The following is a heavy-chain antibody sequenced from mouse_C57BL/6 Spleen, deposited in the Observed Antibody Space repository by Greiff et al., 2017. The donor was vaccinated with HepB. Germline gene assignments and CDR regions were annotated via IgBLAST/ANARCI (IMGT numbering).Heavy chain of an antibody. CDR3: ARGGFTTVVAYYYAMDY. D-gene: IGHD1-1*01. V-gene: IGHV2-2*01. CDR1: GFSLTSYG. CDR2: IWSGGST. Sequence: QVHVKQSGPGLVQPSQRLSITCTVSGFSLTSYGVHWVRQSPGKGLEWLGVIWSGGSTDYNAAFISRLSISKDNSKSQVFFKMNSLQADDTAIYYCARGGFTTVVAYYYAMDYWGQGTSVTVSS. J-gene: IGHJ4*01.